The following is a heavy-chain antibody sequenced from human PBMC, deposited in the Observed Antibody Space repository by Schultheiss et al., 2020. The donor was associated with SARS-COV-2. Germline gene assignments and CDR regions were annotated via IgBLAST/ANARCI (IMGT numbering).Heavy chain of an antibody. V-gene: IGHV4-31*03. D-gene: IGHD3-22*01. CDR3: ARRLKYYYDSSGYPNWFDP. CDR2: IYYSGST. Sequence: SETLSLTCTVSGGSISSGGYYWSWIRQLPGKGLEWIGYIYYSGSTYYNPSLKSRVTISVDTSKNQFSLKLSSVTAADTAVYYCARRLKYYYDSSGYPNWFDPWGQGTLVTVSS. J-gene: IGHJ5*02. CDR1: GGSISSGGYY.